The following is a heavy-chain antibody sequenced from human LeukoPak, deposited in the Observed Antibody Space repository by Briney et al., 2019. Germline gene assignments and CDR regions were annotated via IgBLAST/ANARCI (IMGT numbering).Heavy chain of an antibody. J-gene: IGHJ4*02. V-gene: IGHV4-59*01. Sequence: PSETLSLTCTVSGGSMSRYYWSWIRQPPGKGPEWIGYMYYSGSTKYNPSLKSRVTISVDTSKNQFSLKLSSVTAADTAVYYCARSSTGSYFDYWGQGTLVTVSS. D-gene: IGHD3-3*02. CDR1: GGSMSRYY. CDR2: MYYSGST. CDR3: ARSSTGSYFDY.